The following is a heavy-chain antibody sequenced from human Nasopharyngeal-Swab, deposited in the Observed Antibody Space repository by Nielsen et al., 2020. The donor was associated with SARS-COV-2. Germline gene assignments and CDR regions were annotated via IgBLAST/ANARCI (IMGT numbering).Heavy chain of an antibody. CDR1: GVTFRAYG. CDR3: ATSRGWGAYNYVLDY. Sequence: GGFLKISCAASGVTFRAYGMDWVRQAPGKGLEWVAFIWYEGSNKYYADPVKGRFTISRDNSNNTLSLQMNGLRAEDTAVYYCATSRGWGAYNYVLDYWGQGTLVTVSS. D-gene: IGHD3-16*01. V-gene: IGHV3-30*02. CDR2: IWYEGSNK. J-gene: IGHJ4*02.